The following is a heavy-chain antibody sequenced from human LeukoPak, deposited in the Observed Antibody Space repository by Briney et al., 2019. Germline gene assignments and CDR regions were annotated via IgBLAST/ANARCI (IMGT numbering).Heavy chain of an antibody. CDR2: ISGSGGGT. J-gene: IGHJ4*02. V-gene: IGHV3-23*01. CDR3: AKDDAVSYGGFDY. D-gene: IGHD5-18*01. Sequence: GGSLRLSCAASGFTFSTYAMGWVRQAAGKGLEWVSLISGSGGGTYYADSVKGRFTISRDNSKNTLYLQLNSLRAEDTAVYYCAKDDAVSYGGFDYWGQGTLVTVSS. CDR1: GFTFSTYA.